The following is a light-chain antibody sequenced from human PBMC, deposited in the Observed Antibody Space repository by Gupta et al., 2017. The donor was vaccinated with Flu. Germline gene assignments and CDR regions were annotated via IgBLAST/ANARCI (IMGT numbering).Light chain of an antibody. CDR1: SIDVESYNL. CDR2: EVS. CDR3: CAYAGSSYVA. J-gene: IGLJ3*02. Sequence: QSALTQPASVSGSPGESITISCAGTSIDVESYNLVSWYQQHPGKAPRLMIYEVSKRPSGASDRFSGSKSANTDSLTISGLRAEDEADYYCCAYAGSSYVAFGGGTKVNFL. V-gene: IGLV2-23*02.